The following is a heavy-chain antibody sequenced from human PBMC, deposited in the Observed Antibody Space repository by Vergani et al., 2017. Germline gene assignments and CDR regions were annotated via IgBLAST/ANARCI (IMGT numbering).Heavy chain of an antibody. Sequence: EVQLVESGGGLVKPGGSLRLSCAASGFTFSSYAMSWVRQAPGKGLEWVSAISGSGGSTYYADSVKGRFTISRDNSKNTLYLQMNSLRAEDTAVYYCAKDQYDFWSGYHNWFDPWGQGTLVTVSS. CDR3: AKDQYDFWSGYHNWFDP. CDR1: GFTFSSYA. CDR2: ISGSGGST. J-gene: IGHJ5*02. V-gene: IGHV3-23*04. D-gene: IGHD3-3*01.